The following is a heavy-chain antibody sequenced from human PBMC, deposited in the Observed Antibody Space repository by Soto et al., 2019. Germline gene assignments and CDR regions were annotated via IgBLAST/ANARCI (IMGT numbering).Heavy chain of an antibody. Sequence: EVQLVESGGGLVQPGGSLRLSCEASSFSVSSNYMAWVRQAPGKGLEWVSVIYIGGNTYYAASVKGRFTISRDDSKNTLYLQMSSLRAEVTAVYYCARDLGHCSRAGCYGPVGQFDPWGQGTLVTVSS. V-gene: IGHV3-66*01. J-gene: IGHJ5*02. CDR1: SFSVSSNY. CDR3: ARDLGHCSRAGCYGPVGQFDP. D-gene: IGHD2-2*01. CDR2: IYIGGNT.